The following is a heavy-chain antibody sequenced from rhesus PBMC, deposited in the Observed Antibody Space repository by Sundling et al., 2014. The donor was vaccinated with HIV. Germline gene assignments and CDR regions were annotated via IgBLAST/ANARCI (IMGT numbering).Heavy chain of an antibody. CDR3: AIVLVGDFEY. CDR1: GAPISNSNW. CDR2: INGNNGST. J-gene: IGHJ4*01. V-gene: IGHV4-80*01. Sequence: QVQLQESGPGLVKYSETLSLTCVVFGAPISNSNWWSWIRQPPGKGLEWIGEINGNNGSTNYNPSLKSRVTISRDTSKNQFSLKLNSVTAADTAVYYCAIVLVGDFEYWGQGVLVTVSS. D-gene: IGHD2-39*02.